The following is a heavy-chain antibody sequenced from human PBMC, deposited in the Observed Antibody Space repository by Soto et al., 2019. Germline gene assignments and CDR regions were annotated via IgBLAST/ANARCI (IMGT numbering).Heavy chain of an antibody. CDR2: IHHSGST. CDR3: AGGTDYRWVL. D-gene: IGHD1-26*01. Sequence: QVQLQESGPGLVEPSGTLSLTCGVSNGFITNNRYWWSWVRQPPGKGLEWIGEIHHSGSTNYNPSFRSRVTMSVDTSKTQFSLNLNSLTAADAAVYYCAGGTDYRWVLWGQGTTVIVSS. CDR1: NGFITNNRYW. J-gene: IGHJ6*02. V-gene: IGHV4-4*02.